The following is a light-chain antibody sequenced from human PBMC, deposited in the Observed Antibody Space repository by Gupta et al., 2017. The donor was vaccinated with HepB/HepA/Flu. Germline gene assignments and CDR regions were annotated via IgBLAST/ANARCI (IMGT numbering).Light chain of an antibody. CDR1: SSNIGSNY. Sequence: QSVLTQPPSASGPPGQRVTISCSGSSSNIGSNYVYWYQQLPGTAPNLLIYRNNQRPSGVPARFSGSKSGSSASLAISGLRSEDEADYYCAAWDDSLSAHYVFGTGTKVTVL. V-gene: IGLV1-47*01. CDR3: AAWDDSLSAHYV. CDR2: RNN. J-gene: IGLJ1*01.